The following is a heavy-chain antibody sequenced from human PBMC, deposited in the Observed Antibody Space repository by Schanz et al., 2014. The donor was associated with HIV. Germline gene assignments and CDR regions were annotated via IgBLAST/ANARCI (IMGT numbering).Heavy chain of an antibody. CDR2: ISYDGTNK. CDR1: GFTFSSNG. V-gene: IGHV3-30*18. D-gene: IGHD3-3*01. CDR3: AKRIIFGVVFPANFDY. Sequence: QVQLVESGGGVVQPGRSLRLSCAASGFTFSSNGMHWVRQAPGKGLEWVAFISYDGTNKYYADSVKGRFTISRDNSKNTLYLQMSSLRAEDTAVYYCAKRIIFGVVFPANFDYWGQGTLVTVSS. J-gene: IGHJ4*02.